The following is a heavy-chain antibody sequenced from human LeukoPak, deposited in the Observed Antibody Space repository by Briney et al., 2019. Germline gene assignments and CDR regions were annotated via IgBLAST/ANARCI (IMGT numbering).Heavy chain of an antibody. CDR3: ARDYSGSYYNGGFDY. V-gene: IGHV4-61*02. D-gene: IGHD1-26*01. J-gene: IGHJ4*02. Sequence: SETLSLSCAVSGGSISSSNYYWSWIRQPAGMGLEWFGRIYTSGSTNYNTSLKSRVTISVDTSKTQFSLKLSSVTAADTAVYYCARDYSGSYYNGGFDYWGQGTLVTVSS. CDR2: IYTSGST. CDR1: GGSISSSNYY.